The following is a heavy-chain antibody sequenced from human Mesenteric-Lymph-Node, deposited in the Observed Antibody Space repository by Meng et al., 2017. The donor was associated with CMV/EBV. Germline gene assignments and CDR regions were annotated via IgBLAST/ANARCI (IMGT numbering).Heavy chain of an antibody. CDR3: APDIVVVPAAYNWFDP. D-gene: IGHD2-2*01. J-gene: IGHJ5*02. Sequence: GGSLRLSCAASGFTFSDYYMSWIRQAPGKGLEWVSYISSSGSTIYYADSVKGRFTISRDNAKNSLYLQMNSLRAEDTAVYYCAPDIVVVPAAYNWFDPWGQGTLVTVSS. V-gene: IGHV3-11*01. CDR1: GFTFSDYY. CDR2: ISSSGSTI.